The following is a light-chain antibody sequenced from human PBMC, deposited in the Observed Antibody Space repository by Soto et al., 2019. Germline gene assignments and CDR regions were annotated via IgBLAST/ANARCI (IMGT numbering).Light chain of an antibody. J-gene: IGLJ1*01. CDR1: SSDIGAYNY. V-gene: IGLV2-14*01. CDR2: EVN. Sequence: QSVLTQPASVSGSPGQSITISCTGTSSDIGAYNYVSWYQQYPGRAPKLMIYEVNNRPSGVSNRFSGSKSGNTASLTISGLQAEDEADYFCCSYAGKNFPFYVFGTGTKVTVL. CDR3: CSYAGKNFPFYV.